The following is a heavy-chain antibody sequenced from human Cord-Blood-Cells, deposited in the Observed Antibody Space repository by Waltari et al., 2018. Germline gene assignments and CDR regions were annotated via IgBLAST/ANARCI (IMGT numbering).Heavy chain of an antibody. J-gene: IGHJ3*02. CDR2: IRYEGSNK. D-gene: IGHD6-6*01. CDR3: AKVEYSSSSAFDI. V-gene: IGHV3-30*02. Sequence: QVQLVESGGGVVQPGGSLRLSCAASGFTFSSYGMHWVRQAPGKGVERGAFIRYEGSNKYYADSVKGRFTISRDNSKNTLYLQMNSRRAEDRAVYYCAKVEYSSSSAFDIWGQGTMVTVSA. CDR1: GFTFSSYG.